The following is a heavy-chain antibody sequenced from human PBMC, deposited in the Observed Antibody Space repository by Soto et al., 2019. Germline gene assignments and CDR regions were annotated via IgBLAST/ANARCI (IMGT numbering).Heavy chain of an antibody. D-gene: IGHD2-21*01. V-gene: IGHV4-30-2*01. J-gene: IGHJ4*02. CDR1: RGSISRGSYS. Sequence: PSGTLSRTRAVSRGSISRGSYSCSWIRQPPGKGLEWIGYIYHSGSTYYNPSLKSRVTISVDRSKNQFSLKLSSVTAADTAVYYCARGNVVAIDYWGQGTLVTVAS. CDR2: IYHSGST. CDR3: ARGNVVAIDY.